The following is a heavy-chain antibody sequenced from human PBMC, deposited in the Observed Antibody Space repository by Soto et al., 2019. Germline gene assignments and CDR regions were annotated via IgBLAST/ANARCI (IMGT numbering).Heavy chain of an antibody. CDR1: GFTFSSYW. Sequence: PGGSLRLSCAASGFTFSSYWMHWVRQAPGKGLEWVAVTSFDGSSGYYADYVKGRFTISRDNSKNTLYLQMNSLRAEDTAVYYCAYSSTPFDYWGQGTLVTVSS. J-gene: IGHJ4*02. D-gene: IGHD6-13*01. CDR3: AYSSTPFDY. V-gene: IGHV3-30*03. CDR2: TSFDGSSG.